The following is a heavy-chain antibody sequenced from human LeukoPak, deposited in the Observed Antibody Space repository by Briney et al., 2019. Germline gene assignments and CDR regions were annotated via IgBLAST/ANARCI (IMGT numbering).Heavy chain of an antibody. CDR1: GFTFSSYW. J-gene: IGHJ4*02. Sequence: GGSLRLSCAASGFTFSSYWMNWVRQAPGKGLEWVSSISSSSSYIYYADSVKGRFTISRDNAKNSLYLQMNSLRAEDTAVYYCARDYYGSGSYLYWGQGTLVTVSS. V-gene: IGHV3-21*01. CDR2: ISSSSSYI. D-gene: IGHD3-10*01. CDR3: ARDYYGSGSYLY.